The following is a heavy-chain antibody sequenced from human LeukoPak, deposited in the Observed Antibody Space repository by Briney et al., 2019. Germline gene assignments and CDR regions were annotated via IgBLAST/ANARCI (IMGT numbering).Heavy chain of an antibody. CDR2: IYPADSDI. Sequence: GESLKISCKGSGYGFSSYWIGWVRQMPGKGLEWMGIIYPADSDIRYSPSFQGQVTISADKSISTAYLQWSSLKASDTAMYYCARQYGAVGRFDYWGQGTLVTVSS. D-gene: IGHD1-26*01. CDR3: ARQYGAVGRFDY. CDR1: GYGFSSYW. J-gene: IGHJ4*02. V-gene: IGHV5-51*01.